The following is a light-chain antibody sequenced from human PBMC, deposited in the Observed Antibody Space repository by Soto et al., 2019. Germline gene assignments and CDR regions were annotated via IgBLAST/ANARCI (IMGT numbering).Light chain of an antibody. Sequence: QSVLTQPASVSGSPGQSITISCTGTSSDVGGYNYVSWYQQHPGKAPKLMIYEVNNRPSGVSNRFFGSKSGNTASLTISGLQAEDEADYYCSSFTSSYTFVFGTGTKLTVL. J-gene: IGLJ1*01. CDR1: SSDVGGYNY. V-gene: IGLV2-14*01. CDR3: SSFTSSYTFV. CDR2: EVN.